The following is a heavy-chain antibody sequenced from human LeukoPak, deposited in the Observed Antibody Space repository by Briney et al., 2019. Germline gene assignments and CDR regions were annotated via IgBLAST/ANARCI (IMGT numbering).Heavy chain of an antibody. D-gene: IGHD3-22*01. Sequence: PGGSLRLSCAASGFTVSSNYMTWVRRAPGKGLEWVSLIYSDGTTYYADSVKGRFTISRDNSKNTLYLQMNSLRAEDTAVYYCARDGFSSGYPYDAFDIWGQGTMVTVSS. J-gene: IGHJ3*02. CDR3: ARDGFSSGYPYDAFDI. CDR1: GFTVSSNY. CDR2: IYSDGTT. V-gene: IGHV3-53*01.